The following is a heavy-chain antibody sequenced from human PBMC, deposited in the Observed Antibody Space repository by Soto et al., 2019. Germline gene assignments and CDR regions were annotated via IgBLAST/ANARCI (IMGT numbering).Heavy chain of an antibody. CDR2: ISNYNGKT. J-gene: IGHJ5*02. CDR1: GYTFNYYG. V-gene: IGHV1-18*01. CDR3: VRSNDFSATLHYHWLGA. D-gene: IGHD3-3*01. Sequence: ASVKVSCKVSGYTFNYYGISWVRQAPGQGLEWMGWISNYNGKTDYAQKFQGRVTMTTDTSTSTAYMDLRSLRSDGTAVYYCVRSNDFSATLHYHWLGAWGQGTPVNVSS.